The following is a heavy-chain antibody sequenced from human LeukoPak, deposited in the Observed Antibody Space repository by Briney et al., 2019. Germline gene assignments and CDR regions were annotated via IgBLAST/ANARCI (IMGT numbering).Heavy chain of an antibody. J-gene: IGHJ4*02. Sequence: SETLSVTCAVSGGSISSSYWWSWVRQPPGKGLEWIGEFCHSGSTNYNPSLKSRVTISVDKSRNQFSLRLSSVTAADTAVYYCARGIPGYFNTSGYYYDYWGQGTLVTVSS. D-gene: IGHD3-22*01. CDR2: FCHSGST. CDR1: GGSISSSYW. V-gene: IGHV4-4*02. CDR3: ARGIPGYFNTSGYYYDY.